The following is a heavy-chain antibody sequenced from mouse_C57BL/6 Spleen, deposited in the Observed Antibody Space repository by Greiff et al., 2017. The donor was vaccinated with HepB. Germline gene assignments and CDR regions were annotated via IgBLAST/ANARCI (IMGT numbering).Heavy chain of an antibody. Sequence: DVMLVESGEGLVKPGGSLKLSCAASGFTFSSYAMSWVRQTPEKRLEWVAYISSGGDYIYYADTVKGRFTISRDNARNTLYLQMSSLKSEDTAMYYCTRDPYGYDGCWFAYWGQGTLVTVSA. CDR3: TRDPYGYDGCWFAY. D-gene: IGHD2-2*01. V-gene: IGHV5-9-1*02. CDR2: ISSGGDYI. CDR1: GFTFSSYA. J-gene: IGHJ3*01.